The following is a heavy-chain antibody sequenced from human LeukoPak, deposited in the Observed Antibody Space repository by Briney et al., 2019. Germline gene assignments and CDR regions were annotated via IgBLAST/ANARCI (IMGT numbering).Heavy chain of an antibody. CDR2: IYYSGST. J-gene: IGHJ4*02. Sequence: SETLSLTCTVSGGSISSYYWSWIRQPPGKGLEWIGYIYYSGSTNYNPSLKSRVTISVDTSKNQFSLKLSSVTAADTAVYYCARDGDVGFDYWGQGTLVTVSS. CDR3: ARDGDVGFDY. CDR1: GGSISSYY. V-gene: IGHV4-59*01.